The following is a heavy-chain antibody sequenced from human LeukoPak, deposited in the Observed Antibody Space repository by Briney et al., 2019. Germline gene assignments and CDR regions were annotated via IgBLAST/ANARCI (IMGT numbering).Heavy chain of an antibody. Sequence: GGSLRLSCAASGXTVSSNHMSWVRQAPGKGLEWVSMIYIDGNTYYADSVKGRFTISRDNSRTTLYLHMRSLRAEDTAVYYCARDRGSGWYDYWGQGTLVTVSS. CDR2: IYIDGNT. CDR3: ARDRGSGWYDY. J-gene: IGHJ4*02. CDR1: GXTVSSNH. V-gene: IGHV3-66*01. D-gene: IGHD6-19*01.